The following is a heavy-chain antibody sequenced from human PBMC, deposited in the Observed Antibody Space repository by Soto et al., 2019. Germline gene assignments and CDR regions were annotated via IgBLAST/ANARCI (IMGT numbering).Heavy chain of an antibody. CDR1: GFTFSDYW. CDR3: TRGEVRTPGY. V-gene: IGHV3-74*01. J-gene: IGHJ4*02. CDR2: INSDGTIT. Sequence: EVQLVESGGGLVQPGGSLRLSCAASGFTFSDYWMHWVRQAPGKGLVWVSRINSDGTITTYADSVKGRFIISRDNARNTLYLQMNSLRGEDTAVYYCTRGEVRTPGYWGQGTLVTVSS. D-gene: IGHD3-16*01.